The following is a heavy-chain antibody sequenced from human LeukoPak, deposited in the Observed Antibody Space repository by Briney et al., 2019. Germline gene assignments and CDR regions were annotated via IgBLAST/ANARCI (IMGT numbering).Heavy chain of an antibody. D-gene: IGHD1-26*01. CDR1: GYTFTSYD. J-gene: IGHJ5*02. V-gene: IGHV1-8*03. Sequence: ASVKVSCKASGYTFTSYDINWVRQATGQGLEWMGWMNPNSGNTGYAQKFQGRVTITRNTSISTAYMELSSLRSEDTAVYYCARALSIVGARGNWFDPWGQGTLVTVSS. CDR2: MNPNSGNT. CDR3: ARALSIVGARGNWFDP.